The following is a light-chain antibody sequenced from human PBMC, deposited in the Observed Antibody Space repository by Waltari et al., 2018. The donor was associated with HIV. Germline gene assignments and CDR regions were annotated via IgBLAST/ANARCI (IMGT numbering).Light chain of an antibody. CDR2: AAS. J-gene: IGKJ4*01. CDR3: QHLNSYPLT. Sequence: DIQLTQSPSFLSASVGDRVTITCRASQGISSYLARYQQKPGKAPKLLIYAASTLQSGVPSRFSGSGSGTEFTLTISSLQPEDFATYFCQHLNSYPLTFGGGTKVEIK. CDR1: QGISSY. V-gene: IGKV1-9*01.